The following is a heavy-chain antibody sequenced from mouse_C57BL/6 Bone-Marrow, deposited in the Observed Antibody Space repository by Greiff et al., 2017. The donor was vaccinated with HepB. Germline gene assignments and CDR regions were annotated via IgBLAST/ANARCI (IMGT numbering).Heavy chain of an antibody. J-gene: IGHJ2*01. V-gene: IGHV1-59*01. Sequence: VQLQQPGAELVRPGTSVKLSCKASGYTFTSYWMHWVKQRPGQGLEWIGVIDPSDSYTNYNQKFKGKATLTVDTSSSTAYMQLSSLTSEDSAVYYCAQGGMVTTDYWGQGTTLTVSS. D-gene: IGHD2-2*01. CDR3: AQGGMVTTDY. CDR2: IDPSDSYT. CDR1: GYTFTSYW.